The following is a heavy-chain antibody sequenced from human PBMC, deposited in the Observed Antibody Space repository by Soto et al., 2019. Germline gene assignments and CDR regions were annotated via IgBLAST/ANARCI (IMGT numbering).Heavy chain of an antibody. CDR3: AKDLYSSSSPRAGRNYYYYYYMDV. CDR1: GFTFSSYA. CDR2: ISGSGGST. Sequence: EVQLLESGGGLVQPGGSLRLSCAASGFTFSSYAMSWVRQAPGKGLEWVSAISGSGGSTYYADSVKGRFTISRDNSKNTLYLQMNSLRAEDTAVYYCAKDLYSSSSPRAGRNYYYYYYMDVWGKGTTVTVSS. J-gene: IGHJ6*03. V-gene: IGHV3-23*01. D-gene: IGHD6-6*01.